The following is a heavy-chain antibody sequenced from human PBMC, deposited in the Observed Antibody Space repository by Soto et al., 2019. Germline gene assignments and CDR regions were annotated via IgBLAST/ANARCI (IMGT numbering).Heavy chain of an antibody. D-gene: IGHD3-22*01. V-gene: IGHV3-74*01. CDR2: INSDGSST. J-gene: IGHJ4*02. Sequence: EVQLVESGGGLVQPGGSLRLSCAASGFTFSSYWMHWVLQAPGKGLVWVSRINSDGSSTSYADSVKGQFTISRDNAKNTLYLQMNRLRAEDTAVYYCAGYYDSSTLDYWGQGTLVTVSS. CDR3: AGYYDSSTLDY. CDR1: GFTFSSYW.